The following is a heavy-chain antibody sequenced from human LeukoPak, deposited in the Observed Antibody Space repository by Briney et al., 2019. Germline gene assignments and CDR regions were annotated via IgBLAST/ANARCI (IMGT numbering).Heavy chain of an antibody. Sequence: GGSLRLSCAASGFTFSSYGMHWVRQAPGKGLEWVAVISYDGSNKYYADSVKGRFTISRDNSKNTLYLQMNSLRAEDTAVYYCAKDDEVVVILPGLFDYWGQGTLVTVSS. CDR3: AKDDEVVVILPGLFDY. J-gene: IGHJ4*02. V-gene: IGHV3-30*18. CDR2: ISYDGSNK. D-gene: IGHD3-22*01. CDR1: GFTFSSYG.